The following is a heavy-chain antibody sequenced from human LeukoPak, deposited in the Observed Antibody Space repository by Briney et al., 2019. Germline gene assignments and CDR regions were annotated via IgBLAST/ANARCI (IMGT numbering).Heavy chain of an antibody. J-gene: IGHJ3*02. Sequence: SQTLSLTCTVSGGSISSGSYYWSWIRQPAGKGLEWIGRIYTSGSTNYNPSLKSRVTISVDTSKNQFSLKLSSVTAADTAVYYCARQRAFDIWGQGTMVTVSS. CDR3: ARQRAFDI. CDR2: IYTSGST. CDR1: GGSISSGSYY. V-gene: IGHV4-61*02.